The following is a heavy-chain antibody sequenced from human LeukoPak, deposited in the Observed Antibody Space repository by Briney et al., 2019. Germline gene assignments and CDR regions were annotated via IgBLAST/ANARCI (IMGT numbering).Heavy chain of an antibody. CDR1: GFTFNDYW. D-gene: IGHD1-7*01. Sequence: GGSLRLSCTASGFTFNDYWMHWVRQVPGKGLVWVSRIGTDGRTTNYADSVKGRFTISRDNGKNTPYLQMNSLRVEDSAIYYCARAVGKNYGNFNFWGQGTLVTISS. CDR2: IGTDGRTT. CDR3: ARAVGKNYGNFNF. J-gene: IGHJ4*02. V-gene: IGHV3-74*01.